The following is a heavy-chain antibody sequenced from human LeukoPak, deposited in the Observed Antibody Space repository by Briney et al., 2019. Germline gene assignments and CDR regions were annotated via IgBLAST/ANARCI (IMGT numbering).Heavy chain of an antibody. Sequence: PGGSLRLSCAASGFTFDDYGMSWVRQAPGKGLEWVSGINWNGGSIGYADSVKGRFTISRDNAKNSLYLQMNSLRAEDTALYYCARSIAARLVLGAFDIWGQGTMVTVSS. CDR1: GFTFDDYG. CDR3: ARSIAARLVLGAFDI. J-gene: IGHJ3*02. V-gene: IGHV3-20*04. D-gene: IGHD6-6*01. CDR2: INWNGGSI.